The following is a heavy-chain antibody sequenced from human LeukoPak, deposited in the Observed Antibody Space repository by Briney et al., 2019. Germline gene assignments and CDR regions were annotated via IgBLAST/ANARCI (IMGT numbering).Heavy chain of an antibody. CDR2: IYHSGST. J-gene: IGHJ4*02. CDR3: ARDRGMGASPFDY. CDR1: GGSISSSNW. Sequence: SETLSLTCAVSGGSISSSNWWSWVRQPPGKGLEWIGEIYHSGSTNYNPSLKSRVTISVDKSKNQFSLKLSSVTAADTAVYYCARDRGMGASPFDYWGQGTLVTVSS. D-gene: IGHD1-26*01. V-gene: IGHV4-4*02.